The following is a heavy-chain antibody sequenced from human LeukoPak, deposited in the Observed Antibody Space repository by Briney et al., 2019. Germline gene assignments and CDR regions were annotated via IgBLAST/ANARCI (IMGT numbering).Heavy chain of an antibody. CDR3: ASGSGYRLVDP. Sequence: PRGSLRLSCAASGFTFSSYSMNWVRQAPGKGLEWVSSISSGSSYIYYADSVRGRFTISRDNAKNSLYLQMNSLRAEDTAVYYCASGSGYRLVDPWGQGTLVTVSS. V-gene: IGHV3-21*01. CDR1: GFTFSSYS. CDR2: ISSGSSYI. D-gene: IGHD3-22*01. J-gene: IGHJ5*02.